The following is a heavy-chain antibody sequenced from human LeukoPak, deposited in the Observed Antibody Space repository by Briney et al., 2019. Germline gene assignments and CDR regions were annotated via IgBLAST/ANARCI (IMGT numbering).Heavy chain of an antibody. CDR2: IEPNSGGA. V-gene: IGHV1-2*02. J-gene: IGHJ4*02. CDR3: ARDSRSDYGDIDY. CDR1: GYTFTVKF. Sequence: ASVKVSCKTSGYTFTVKFLHWLRQAPGQGLEWMGGIEPNSGGAVYGQNFRGRVTVTRDTSVSTAYMELSRLRSDDTAVYYCARDSRSDYGDIDYWGQGTLVTVSS. D-gene: IGHD4-17*01.